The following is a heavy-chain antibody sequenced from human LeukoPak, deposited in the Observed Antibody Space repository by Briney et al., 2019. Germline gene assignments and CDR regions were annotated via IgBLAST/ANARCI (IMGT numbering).Heavy chain of an antibody. D-gene: IGHD3-22*01. Sequence: PSETLSLTCTVSGGSISSSSYYWGWIRQPPGKGLEWIGSIYYSGSTYYNPSLKSRVTISVDTSKNQFSLKLSSVTAADTAVYYCARKAYKDYYDSSGNSEPPQYYFDYWGQGTLVTVSS. CDR1: GGSISSSSYY. V-gene: IGHV4-39*07. CDR3: ARKAYKDYYDSSGNSEPPQYYFDY. CDR2: IYYSGST. J-gene: IGHJ4*02.